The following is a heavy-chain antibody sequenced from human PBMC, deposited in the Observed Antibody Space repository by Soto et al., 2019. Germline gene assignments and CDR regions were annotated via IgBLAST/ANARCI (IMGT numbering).Heavy chain of an antibody. CDR2: INAGNGNT. J-gene: IGHJ4*02. D-gene: IGHD3-10*01. Sequence: ASVKVTCKASRYTYTSYARHWVRQAPGQRLEWMGWINAGNGNTKYSQKFQGRVTITRDTSASTAYMELSSLRSEDTAVYYCARAPAMVRSYYFDYWGQGTLVTVSS. V-gene: IGHV1-3*01. CDR1: RYTYTSYA. CDR3: ARAPAMVRSYYFDY.